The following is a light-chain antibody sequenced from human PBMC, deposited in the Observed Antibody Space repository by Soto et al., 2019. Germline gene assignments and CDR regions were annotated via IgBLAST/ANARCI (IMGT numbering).Light chain of an antibody. CDR3: QKYGNSPPFT. CDR1: QSVSSF. J-gene: IGKJ3*01. CDR2: GAS. V-gene: IGKV3-20*01. Sequence: EIVLTQSPGILSLSPGERATLSCRASQSVSSFLAWYQQKPGQAPRLLMYGASNRATGIPDRFSGSGSETDFTLTISRLEPEDFAVYYCQKYGNSPPFTFGPGTKVDIK.